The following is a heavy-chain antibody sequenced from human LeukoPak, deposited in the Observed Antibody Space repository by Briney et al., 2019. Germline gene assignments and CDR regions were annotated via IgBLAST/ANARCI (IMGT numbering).Heavy chain of an antibody. CDR3: AKDHYYDSSGYSCYFDY. J-gene: IGHJ4*02. CDR2: TSWNSGSI. CDR1: GFTFDDYA. D-gene: IGHD3-22*01. V-gene: IGHV3-9*01. Sequence: GGSLRLSCAASGFTFDDYAKHWVWQAPGKGLEWVAGTSWNSGSIGYADSVKGRFTISRDNAKNSLYLQMNSPRAEDTALYYCAKDHYYDSSGYSCYFDYWGQGTVVTVSS.